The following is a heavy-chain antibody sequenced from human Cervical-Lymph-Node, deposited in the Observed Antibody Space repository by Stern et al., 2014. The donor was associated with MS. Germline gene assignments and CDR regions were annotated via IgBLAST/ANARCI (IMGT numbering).Heavy chain of an antibody. CDR3: ARDPHIAVAGTGGGFDP. V-gene: IGHV1-18*01. J-gene: IGHJ5*02. D-gene: IGHD6-19*01. Sequence: QVQLVQSGAEVKKPGASVKASCKASGYTFTNYGISWVRQAPGQGLEWMGWIRGYNDDTNYVEKFQGRVTMTTDTSTSTAYMELRSLRSDDTAVYYCARDPHIAVAGTGGGFDPWGQGTLVTVSS. CDR2: IRGYNDDT. CDR1: GYTFTNYG.